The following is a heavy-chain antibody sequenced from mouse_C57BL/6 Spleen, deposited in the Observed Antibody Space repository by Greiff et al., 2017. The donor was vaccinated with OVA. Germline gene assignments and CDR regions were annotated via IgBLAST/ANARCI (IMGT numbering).Heavy chain of an antibody. D-gene: IGHD2-2*01. CDR1: GYTFTSYW. Sequence: QVQLQQPGAELVRPGSSVKLSCKASGYTFTSYWMDWVKQRPGQGLEWIGNIYPSDSEPHYNQKFKDKATLTVDKSSSTASMQLSSLTSEDSAVYYCARSANGYDYYYAMDYWGQGTSVTVSS. V-gene: IGHV1-61*01. J-gene: IGHJ4*01. CDR3: ARSANGYDYYYAMDY. CDR2: IYPSDSEP.